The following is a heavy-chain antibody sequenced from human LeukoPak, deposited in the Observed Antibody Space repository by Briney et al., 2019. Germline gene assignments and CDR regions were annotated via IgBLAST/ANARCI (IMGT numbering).Heavy chain of an antibody. V-gene: IGHV1-18*01. D-gene: IGHD3-10*01. Sequence: ASVKVSCTASGYTFSSYGISWVRQAPGQGLEWMGWISAYNGNTNYRQKLQGRVTMTTDTSTSTAYMDLRSLRSDDTAIYYCARDSPDGSGTYYNGSPDYWGQGTLVTVSS. CDR2: ISAYNGNT. CDR3: ARDSPDGSGTYYNGSPDY. J-gene: IGHJ4*02. CDR1: GYTFSSYG.